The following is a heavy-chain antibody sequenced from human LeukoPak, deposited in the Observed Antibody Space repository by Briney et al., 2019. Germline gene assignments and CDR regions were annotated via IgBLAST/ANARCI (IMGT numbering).Heavy chain of an antibody. Sequence: GGSLRLSCAASGFTFSSFAMSWVRQAPGKGLEWVSTIGRSGDGTCYAHSVKGRFTISRDNSKNTLYLKMNSLRAEDTAVYYCATRRPYYFDYWGQGTLVTVSS. CDR2: IGRSGDGT. V-gene: IGHV3-23*01. CDR1: GFTFSSFA. J-gene: IGHJ4*02. CDR3: ATRRPYYFDY.